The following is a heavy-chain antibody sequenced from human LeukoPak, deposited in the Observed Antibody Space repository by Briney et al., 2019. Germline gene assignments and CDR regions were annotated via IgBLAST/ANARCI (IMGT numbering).Heavy chain of an antibody. CDR1: GFTFSSYE. V-gene: IGHV3-48*03. D-gene: IGHD5-24*01. CDR3: AKMADGMDV. CDR2: ISSSGSTI. J-gene: IGHJ6*02. Sequence: PGGSLRPSCAASGFTFSSYEMNWVRQAPGKGLEWVSYISSSGSTIYYADSVKGRFTISRDNAKNSLYLQMNSLRAEDTAVHYCAKMADGMDVWGQGTTVTVSS.